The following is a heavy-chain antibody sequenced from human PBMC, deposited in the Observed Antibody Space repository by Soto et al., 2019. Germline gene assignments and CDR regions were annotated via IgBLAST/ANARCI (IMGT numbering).Heavy chain of an antibody. Sequence: QVQLQQWGAGLLKPSETLSLTCAVYGGSFSGYYWNWIRQPPGKGLEWIGEINHSGSTNYNPSLKSRVTLAVDTSKNQFSLKRSSVTAADTDVYYCARGWGRIFDYWGQGTLVTVSS. CDR1: GGSFSGYY. CDR3: ARGWGRIFDY. D-gene: IGHD7-27*01. J-gene: IGHJ4*02. V-gene: IGHV4-34*01. CDR2: INHSGST.